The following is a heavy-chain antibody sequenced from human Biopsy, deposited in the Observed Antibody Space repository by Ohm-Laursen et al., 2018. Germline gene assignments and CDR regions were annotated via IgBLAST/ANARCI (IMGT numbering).Heavy chain of an antibody. V-gene: IGHV1-2*02. CDR3: TRGGYYYDSLAYYYWFDP. D-gene: IGHD3-22*01. J-gene: IGHJ5*02. CDR2: INAMTGDT. CDR1: GYTFTGYH. Sequence: SVKVSRKASGYTFTGYHVHWVRQAPGQGLEWMGWINAMTGDTNYAQKFQGRVTMTRDTSISTAYVDLSSLRSDDTAVYYCTRGGYYYDSLAYYYWFDPWGQGTLVTVSS.